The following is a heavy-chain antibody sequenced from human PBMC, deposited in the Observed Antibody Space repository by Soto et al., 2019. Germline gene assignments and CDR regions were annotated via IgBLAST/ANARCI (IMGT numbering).Heavy chain of an antibody. J-gene: IGHJ3*01. D-gene: IGHD5-12*01. CDR1: GGSINSGGYY. CDR2: IFYSRTT. Sequence: PSETLSLTCSVSGGSINSGGYYWTWIRQPPGKGLEWIGYIFYSRTTSYNPSLKSRVTISGXTPKNQFSLTLRSVTAADSVVYXXHXLXVGCARGCVWG. CDR3: HXLXVGCARGCV. V-gene: IGHV4-30-4*03.